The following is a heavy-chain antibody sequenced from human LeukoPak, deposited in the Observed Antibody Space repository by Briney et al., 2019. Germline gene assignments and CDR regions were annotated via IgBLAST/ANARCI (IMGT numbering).Heavy chain of an antibody. CDR1: GYTFTTYY. J-gene: IGHJ4*02. Sequence: ASVKVSCKASGYTFTTYYMHWVRQAPGQGLEWMGIINPSGGSTNYAEKFQGRVTMTWDTSTRTVYMELSSLRPEDTAIYYCASRLVTTAFDYWGQGTLVTVSS. V-gene: IGHV1-46*01. CDR2: INPSGGST. D-gene: IGHD4-17*01. CDR3: ASRLVTTAFDY.